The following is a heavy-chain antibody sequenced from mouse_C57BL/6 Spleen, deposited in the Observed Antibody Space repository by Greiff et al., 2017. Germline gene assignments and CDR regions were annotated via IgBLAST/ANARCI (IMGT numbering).Heavy chain of an antibody. J-gene: IGHJ3*01. D-gene: IGHD2-4*01. CDR2: ISYDGSN. CDR3: ARDYDYDGERFAY. Sequence: EVKLQESGPGLVKPSQSLSLTCSVTGYSITSGYYWNWIRQFPGNKLEWMGYISYDGSNNYNPSLKNRISITRDTSKNQFFLKLNSVTTEDTATYYCARDYDYDGERFAYWGQGTLVTVSA. V-gene: IGHV3-6*01. CDR1: GYSITSGYY.